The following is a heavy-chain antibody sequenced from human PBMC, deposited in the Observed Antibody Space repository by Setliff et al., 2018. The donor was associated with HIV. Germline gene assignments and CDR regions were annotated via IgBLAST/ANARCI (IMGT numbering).Heavy chain of an antibody. V-gene: IGHV1-69*10. D-gene: IGHD3-22*01. CDR3: AKGYYHDSRGYPTGPAFDI. J-gene: IGHJ3*02. CDR1: GGALSGYA. Sequence: SVKVSCKASGGALSGYALGWVRQAPGQGLEWMGGLIPILGIAQYAQKFHGRVTISADTSTTTAYLEVSSLRSEDTAVYYCAKGYYHDSRGYPTGPAFDIWGQGTMVTVSS. CDR2: LIPILGIA.